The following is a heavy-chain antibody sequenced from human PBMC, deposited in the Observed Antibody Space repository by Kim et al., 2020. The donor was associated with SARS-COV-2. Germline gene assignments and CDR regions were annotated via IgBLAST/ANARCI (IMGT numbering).Heavy chain of an antibody. V-gene: IGHV3-11*06. J-gene: IGHJ3*02. Sequence: KGRFTISRDNAKNSLYLQMNSLRAEDTAVYYCARVLLVRGVIIWDRAFDIWGQGTMVTVSS. D-gene: IGHD3-10*01. CDR3: ARVLLVRGVIIWDRAFDI.